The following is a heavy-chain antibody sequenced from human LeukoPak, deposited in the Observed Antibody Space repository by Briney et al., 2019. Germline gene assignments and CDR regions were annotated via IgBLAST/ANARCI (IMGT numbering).Heavy chain of an antibody. Sequence: GGSLRLSCAASGFTFSSYEMNWVRQAPGKGLEWVSYISSSDSTIYYADSVKGRFTISRDNAKNSLYLQMNSLRAEDTAVYYCARDKGAYDYVWGSYRYYYYGMDVWGQGTTVTVSS. J-gene: IGHJ6*02. CDR1: GFTFSSYE. CDR3: ARDKGAYDYVWGSYRYYYYGMDV. D-gene: IGHD3-16*02. V-gene: IGHV3-48*03. CDR2: ISSSDSTI.